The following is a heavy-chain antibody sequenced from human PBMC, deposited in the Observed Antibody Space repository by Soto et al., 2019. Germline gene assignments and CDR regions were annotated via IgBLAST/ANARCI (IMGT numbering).Heavy chain of an antibody. J-gene: IGHJ6*02. CDR1: GFTFSSYA. Sequence: SLRLSCAASGFTFSSYAMHWVRQAPGKGLEWVAVISYDGSNKYYADSVKGRFTISRDNSKNTLYLQMNSLRAEDTAVYYCARELGGPRPDYYYYYGMDVWGQGTTVTVSS. D-gene: IGHD2-15*01. CDR2: ISYDGSNK. CDR3: ARELGGPRPDYYYYYGMDV. V-gene: IGHV3-30-3*01.